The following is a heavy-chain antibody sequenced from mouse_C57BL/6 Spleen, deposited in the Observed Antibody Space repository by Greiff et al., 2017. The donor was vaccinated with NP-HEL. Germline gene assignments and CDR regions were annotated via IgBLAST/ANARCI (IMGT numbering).Heavy chain of an antibody. D-gene: IGHD1-1*01. V-gene: IGHV5-4*01. CDR3: ARDRYYYGSSPRFDY. Sequence: EVHLVESGGGLVKPGGSLKLSCAASGFTLSSYAMSWVRQTPEKRLEWVATISDGGSYTYYPDNVKGRFTISRENAKNNLYLQMSHLKSEDTAMYYCARDRYYYGSSPRFDYWGQGTTLTVSS. J-gene: IGHJ2*01. CDR2: ISDGGSYT. CDR1: GFTLSSYA.